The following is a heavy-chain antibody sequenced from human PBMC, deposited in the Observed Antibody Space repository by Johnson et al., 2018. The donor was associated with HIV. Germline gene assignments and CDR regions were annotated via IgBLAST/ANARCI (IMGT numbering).Heavy chain of an antibody. CDR2: VNSDGSSL. CDR3: ANWAYYYGSGYAFDI. J-gene: IGHJ3*02. D-gene: IGHD3-10*01. V-gene: IGHV3-74*02. CDR1: GFTFSNYW. Sequence: VQLVESGGGLVQPGGSLRLSCAASGFTFSNYWMHWVRQAPGKGLVWVSRVNSDGSSLSYADSVKGRFTISRDNAKNTLYLQMNSLRAEDTAVYYCANWAYYYGSGYAFDIWGQGTMVTVSS.